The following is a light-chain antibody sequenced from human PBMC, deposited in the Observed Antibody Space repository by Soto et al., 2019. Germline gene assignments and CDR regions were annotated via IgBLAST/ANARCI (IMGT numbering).Light chain of an antibody. CDR1: QSVSNNY. CDR2: GAY. Sequence: EIVLTQSPGTLSLSPGERATLSCRASQSVSNNYLAWYQQKPGQAPRLLIYGAYNRATGIQDRFSGSGSGTDFTLTISSLEPEDFAVYYCQQRHMWPITFGQGTRLEIK. V-gene: IGKV3D-20*02. J-gene: IGKJ5*01. CDR3: QQRHMWPIT.